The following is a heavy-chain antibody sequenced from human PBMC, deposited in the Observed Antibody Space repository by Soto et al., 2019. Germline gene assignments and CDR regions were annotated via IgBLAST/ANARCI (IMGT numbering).Heavy chain of an antibody. V-gene: IGHV3-30*03. CDR2: ISYDGSNK. D-gene: IGHD2-15*01. Sequence: PGGSLRLSCAASGFTFSSYGMHWVRQAPGKGLEWVAVISYDGSNKYYADSVKGRFTISRDNSKNTLYLQMNSLRAEDTAVYYCASEYCSGGRCYYYGMDVWGQGTTVTVSS. J-gene: IGHJ6*02. CDR3: ASEYCSGGRCYYYGMDV. CDR1: GFTFSSYG.